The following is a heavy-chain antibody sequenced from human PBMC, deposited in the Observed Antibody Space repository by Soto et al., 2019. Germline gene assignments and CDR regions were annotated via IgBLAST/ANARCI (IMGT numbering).Heavy chain of an antibody. Sequence: PSETLSLTCVVSGGSISNSNGWSWVRQAPGKGLEWIGEIYHSGSTNYNPSLKSRVSISIDKSNNQFFLDLSSVTAADAAVYYCATSRGDFYDRSGYLPFDYWGQGTLVTVSS. V-gene: IGHV4-4*02. CDR1: GGSISNSNG. CDR2: IYHSGST. J-gene: IGHJ4*02. CDR3: ATSRGDFYDRSGYLPFDY. D-gene: IGHD3-22*01.